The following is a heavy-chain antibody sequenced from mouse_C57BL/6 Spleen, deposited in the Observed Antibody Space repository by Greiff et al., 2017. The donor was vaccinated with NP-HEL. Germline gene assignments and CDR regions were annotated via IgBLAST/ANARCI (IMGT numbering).Heavy chain of an antibody. Sequence: QVQLQQSGAELVKPGASVKLSCKASGYTFTEYTIHWVKQRSGQGLEWIGWFYPGSGSIKYNEKFKDKATLTADKSSSTVYMELSRLTSEDSAVYFCARHVYDYGSSYVPYYFDYWGQGTTLTVSS. CDR1: GYTFTEYT. V-gene: IGHV1-62-2*01. D-gene: IGHD1-1*01. CDR2: FYPGSGSI. J-gene: IGHJ2*01. CDR3: ARHVYDYGSSYVPYYFDY.